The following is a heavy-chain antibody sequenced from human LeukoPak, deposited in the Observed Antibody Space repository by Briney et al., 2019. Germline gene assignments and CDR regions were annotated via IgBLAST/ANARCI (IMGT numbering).Heavy chain of an antibody. CDR3: ARRPTNPCSSTSCLSEDYYYMDV. CDR1: GGSFSGYY. J-gene: IGHJ6*03. D-gene: IGHD2-2*01. V-gene: IGHV4-34*01. Sequence: KTSETLSLTCAVYGGSFSGYYWSWIRQPPGKGLEWIGEINHSGSTNYNPSLKSRVTISLDTSTNQFSLKVSSVTAADTAVYYCARRPTNPCSSTSCLSEDYYYMDVWGKGTTVTVSS. CDR2: INHSGST.